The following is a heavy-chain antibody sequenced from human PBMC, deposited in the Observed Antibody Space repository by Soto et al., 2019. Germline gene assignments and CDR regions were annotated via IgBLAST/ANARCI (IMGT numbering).Heavy chain of an antibody. Sequence: SETLSLTCTVSGGSISSYYWSWIRQPPGKGLEWIGYIYYSGSTNYNPSLKSRVTISVDTSKNQFSLKLSSVTAADTAVYYCARADWGSSYLFDYWGQGTLVTVSS. V-gene: IGHV4-59*08. CDR2: IYYSGST. D-gene: IGHD7-27*01. CDR3: ARADWGSSYLFDY. CDR1: GGSISSYY. J-gene: IGHJ4*02.